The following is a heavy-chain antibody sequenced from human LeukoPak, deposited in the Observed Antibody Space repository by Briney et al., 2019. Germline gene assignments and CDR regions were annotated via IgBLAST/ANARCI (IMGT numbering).Heavy chain of an antibody. CDR3: VRDQGGAVSY. D-gene: IGHD3-16*01. CDR1: GFTFSNYA. V-gene: IGHV3-30*04. Sequence: PGGSLRLSCAASGFTFSNYAMHWVRQAPGKGLEWVAVISYDGDNEYYADSVKGRFTVSRDNFKNTLYLQMNSLRAEDTAVYYCVRDQGGAVSYWGQGTLVTVSS. J-gene: IGHJ4*02. CDR2: ISYDGDNE.